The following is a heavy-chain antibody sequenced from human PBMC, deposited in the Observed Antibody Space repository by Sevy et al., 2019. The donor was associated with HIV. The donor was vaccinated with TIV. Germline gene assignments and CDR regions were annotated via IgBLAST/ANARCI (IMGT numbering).Heavy chain of an antibody. Sequence: GGSLRLSCKTSGFTFSTYAMHWVRQAPGKGLEWVASISRTPATTYYADSVRDRFTISRDNAKNSLYLELNSLRDEDTAVYYCAREAYYYGSREANWFDPWGQGTLVTVSS. CDR3: AREAYYYGSREANWFDP. J-gene: IGHJ5*02. CDR2: ISRTPATT. D-gene: IGHD3-22*01. V-gene: IGHV3-48*02. CDR1: GFTFSTYA.